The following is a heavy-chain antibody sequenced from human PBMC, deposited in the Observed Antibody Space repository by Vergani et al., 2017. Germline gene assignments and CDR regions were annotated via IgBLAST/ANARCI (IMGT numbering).Heavy chain of an antibody. J-gene: IGHJ3*02. Sequence: EVQLVESGGGLVQPGRSLRLSCAASGFTFDDYAMHWVRQAPGKGLEWVSGISWNSGSIGYADSVKGRFTISRDNAKNSLYLQMNSLRAEDTALYYCAKDIRRRVGATKGDAFDIWGQGTMVTVSS. D-gene: IGHD1-26*01. CDR2: ISWNSGSI. CDR1: GFTFDDYA. CDR3: AKDIRRRVGATKGDAFDI. V-gene: IGHV3-9*01.